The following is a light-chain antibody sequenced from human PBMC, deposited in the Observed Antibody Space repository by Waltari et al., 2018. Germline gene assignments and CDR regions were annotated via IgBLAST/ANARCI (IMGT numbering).Light chain of an antibody. CDR1: QSITNW. V-gene: IGKV1-5*03. Sequence: SVGDRVTITCRASQSITNWLAWYQQKPGKAPKLLIYKASNLESGVPSRFSGSGSGTEFTLTIGSPQPDDFATYYCQQYDNYWTFGQGTKVEIK. J-gene: IGKJ1*01. CDR2: KAS. CDR3: QQYDNYWT.